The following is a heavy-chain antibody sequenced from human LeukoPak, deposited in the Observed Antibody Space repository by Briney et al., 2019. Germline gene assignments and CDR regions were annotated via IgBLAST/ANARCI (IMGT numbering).Heavy chain of an antibody. CDR3: ARGRDLFDS. J-gene: IGHJ4*02. CDR2: ISGSSATI. V-gene: IGHV3-48*04. CDR1: GFTFNTYS. Sequence: GGSLRLSCVASGFTFNTYSMNWFRQAPGKGLEWISYISGSSATIYYADSVKGRFTISRDNAKNSLYLQMNSLRAEDTAVYYCARGRDLFDSGGQGTLVIVSS.